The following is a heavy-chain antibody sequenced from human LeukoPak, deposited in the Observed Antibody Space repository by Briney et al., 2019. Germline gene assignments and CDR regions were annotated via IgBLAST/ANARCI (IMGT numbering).Heavy chain of an antibody. CDR3: ARYTGTDSGRWLDP. D-gene: IGHD1-26*01. Sequence: PSETLSLTCSVSGGSMNNYYWSWIRRPPGGGLGWIGYIHYTGATSYSPSLKSRVTISLDTPKNEFSLKLSSVTAADTAVYYCARYTGTDSGRWLDPWSQGTLVTVSS. CDR2: IHYTGAT. V-gene: IGHV4-59*01. CDR1: GGSMNNYY. J-gene: IGHJ5*02.